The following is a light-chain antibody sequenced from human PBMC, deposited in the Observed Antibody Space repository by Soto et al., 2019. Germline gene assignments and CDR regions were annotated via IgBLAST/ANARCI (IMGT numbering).Light chain of an antibody. CDR1: QSVSSSY. V-gene: IGKV3-20*01. Sequence: EIVLTQSPGTLSLSLGERATLSCRASQSVSSSYLAWYQQKPGQAPRLLIYGASSRATGIPDRFSGSGSGTDFTLTISRLEPEDFAVYYCQQSYSTPWPFGQGTKVEIK. CDR3: QQSYSTPWP. J-gene: IGKJ1*01. CDR2: GAS.